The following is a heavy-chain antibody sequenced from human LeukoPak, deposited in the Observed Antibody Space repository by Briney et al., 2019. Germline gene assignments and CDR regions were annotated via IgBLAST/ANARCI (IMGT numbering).Heavy chain of an antibody. V-gene: IGHV4-59*01. Sequence: KPSETLSLTCSVSDDSITMYYWTWIRQPPGKGLEWIGYVDHTGSTNFNPSLNGRVSISRDTTKNLFSLKLSSVTAADTAVYYCARDSKTYYYYYMDVWGKGTTVTVSS. J-gene: IGHJ6*03. CDR2: VDHTGST. CDR1: DDSITMYY. CDR3: ARDSKTYYYYYMDV.